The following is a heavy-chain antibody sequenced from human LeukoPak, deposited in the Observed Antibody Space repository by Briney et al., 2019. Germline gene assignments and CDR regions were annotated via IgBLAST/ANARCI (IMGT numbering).Heavy chain of an antibody. V-gene: IGHV4-59*01. CDR1: GGSISSYY. J-gene: IGHJ4*02. CDR2: VYYSGTT. D-gene: IGHD1-1*01. Sequence: PSETLSLTCTVSGGSISSYYWSWIRQSPGKGLDYIGNVYYSGTTSYNPSLKSRVTISVDTSETQFSLKLSSVTAADTAMYYCARLLNDYFDSWGQGILVTVSS. CDR3: ARLLNDYFDS.